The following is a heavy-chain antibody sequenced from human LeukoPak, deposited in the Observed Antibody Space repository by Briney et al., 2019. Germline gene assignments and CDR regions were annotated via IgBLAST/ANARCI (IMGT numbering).Heavy chain of an antibody. CDR2: IKQDGSEK. CDR1: GFTFSSYW. V-gene: IGHV3-7*01. Sequence: GGSLRLSCAASGFTFSSYWMSWVRQAPGKGLEWVANIKQDGSEKYYVDSVKGRFTISRDNAKNSLYLQMNSLRAEDTAVYYCARALPWFGEGATPFGYFDYWGQGTLVTVSS. J-gene: IGHJ4*02. D-gene: IGHD3-10*01. CDR3: ARALPWFGEGATPFGYFDY.